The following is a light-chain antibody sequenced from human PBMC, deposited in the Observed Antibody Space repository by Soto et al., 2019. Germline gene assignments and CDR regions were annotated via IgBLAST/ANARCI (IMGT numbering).Light chain of an antibody. CDR1: QSVSSSY. CDR3: QQYGSSRT. CDR2: GTS. V-gene: IGKV3-20*01. Sequence: EIVLTQSPGTLSLSPVERATLSCMASQSVSSSYLAWYQQKPGQAPRLLIYGTSSRATDIPDRFSGSGSGTDFTLTISRLEPEDFAVYYCQQYGSSRTFGQGTKVDIK. J-gene: IGKJ1*01.